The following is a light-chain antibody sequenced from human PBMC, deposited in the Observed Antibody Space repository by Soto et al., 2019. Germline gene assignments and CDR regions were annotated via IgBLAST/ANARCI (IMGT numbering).Light chain of an antibody. Sequence: DIPMTQSPSTLSASVGDRVNITCRASQSINGWLAWYQQKPGKAPNLLISRASDLQTGVPSRFSGSGSGTEFTLTISSLQTDDFATYYCQQYNSYFFTFGPGTQVDVK. CDR3: QQYNSYFFT. V-gene: IGKV1-5*03. CDR1: QSINGW. J-gene: IGKJ3*01. CDR2: RAS.